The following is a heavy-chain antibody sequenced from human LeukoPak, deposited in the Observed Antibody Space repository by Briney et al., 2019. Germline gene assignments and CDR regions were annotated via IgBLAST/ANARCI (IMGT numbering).Heavy chain of an antibody. D-gene: IGHD3-10*01. CDR2: IYYSGST. J-gene: IGHJ4*02. CDR3: ARGGSYGSGSYYPFDY. Sequence: SETLSLTCTVSGGSISSGDYYWSWIRQPPGKGLEWIGYIYYSGSTYYNPSLKSRVTISVDTSKNQFSLKLSSVTAADTAVYYCARGGSYGSGSYYPFDYWGQGTLVTVSS. CDR1: GGSISSGDYY. V-gene: IGHV4-30-4*01.